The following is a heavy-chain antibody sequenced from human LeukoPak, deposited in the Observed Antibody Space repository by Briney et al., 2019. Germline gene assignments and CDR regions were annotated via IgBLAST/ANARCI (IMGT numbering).Heavy chain of an antibody. CDR1: GGTFNNSA. J-gene: IGHJ5*02. CDR2: IMPLFGTA. Sequence: SVKVSCKTSGGTFNNSAISWVRQAPGQGLEWLGGIMPLFGTAGYAQKFQGRVTITKDESTRTVYLGLTSLTSDDTAVYYCARDVHGDYWSGWFDPWGQGTLVSVSS. V-gene: IGHV1-69*05. D-gene: IGHD4-17*01. CDR3: ARDVHGDYWSGWFDP.